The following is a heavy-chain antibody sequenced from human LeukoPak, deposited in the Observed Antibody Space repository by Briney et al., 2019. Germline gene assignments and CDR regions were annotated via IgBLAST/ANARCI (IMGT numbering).Heavy chain of an antibody. Sequence: ASVKVSCKASGYTFTSYYMHWVRQAPGQGLEWMGIINPSGGSTSYAQKFQGRVTMTRDTSISTAYMELSRLRSDDTAVYYCARVTMIVVDDAFDIWGQGTMVTVSS. CDR3: ARVTMIVVDDAFDI. CDR1: GYTFTSYY. V-gene: IGHV1-46*01. J-gene: IGHJ3*02. D-gene: IGHD3-22*01. CDR2: INPSGGST.